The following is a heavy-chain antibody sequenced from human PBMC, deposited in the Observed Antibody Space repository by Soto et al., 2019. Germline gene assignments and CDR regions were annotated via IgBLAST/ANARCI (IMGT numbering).Heavy chain of an antibody. CDR3: VLEGFRRTGCYSLDL. D-gene: IGHD2-2*01. Sequence: EAQLVQSGGGLVQPGGSLQLSCAASGFTFGGSPVHWVRQASGKGLEWVGRIRSDSASSAIAYAASVRGRFTLSRDDSKNPAYMQVTSLEVEDTALYYCVLEGFRRTGCYSLDLWGQGTLVTVSS. CDR1: GFTFGGSP. CDR2: IRSDSASSAI. V-gene: IGHV3-73*01. J-gene: IGHJ5*02.